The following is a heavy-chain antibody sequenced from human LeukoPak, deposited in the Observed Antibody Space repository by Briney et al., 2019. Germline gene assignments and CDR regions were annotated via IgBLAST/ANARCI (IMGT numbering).Heavy chain of an antibody. V-gene: IGHV4-59*01. CDR2: IYYSGST. CDR3: ARGGYCTNGVCLFDY. CDR1: GGSFSGYY. D-gene: IGHD2-8*01. J-gene: IGHJ4*02. Sequence: SETLSLTCAVYGGSFSGYYWSWIRQPPGKGLEWIGYIYYSGSTNYNPSLKSRVTISVDTSKNQFSLKLSSVTAADTAVYYCARGGYCTNGVCLFDYWGQGTLVTVSS.